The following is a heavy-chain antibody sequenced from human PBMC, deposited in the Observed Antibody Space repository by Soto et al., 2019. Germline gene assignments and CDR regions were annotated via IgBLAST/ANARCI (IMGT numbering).Heavy chain of an antibody. CDR1: GYTFIHYY. CDR2: INPNGGIT. CDR3: ARSLLQGDF. J-gene: IGHJ4*02. Sequence: QVQLVQSGAEVKKPGASVKISCKASGYTFIHYYIHWVRQAPGQGLEWMAIINPNGGITNYAQKFHGRVTVTSDTSTTTVSMELNSLESDDTAVYFCARSLLQGDFWGQGTLVTVSS. V-gene: IGHV1-46*01.